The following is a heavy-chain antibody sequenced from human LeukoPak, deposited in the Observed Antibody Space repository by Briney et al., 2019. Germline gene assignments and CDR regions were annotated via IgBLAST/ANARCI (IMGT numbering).Heavy chain of an antibody. CDR1: GFTFSSYS. V-gene: IGHV3-48*04. CDR3: ARAEGYDRSEDAFDI. D-gene: IGHD3-22*01. Sequence: GGSLRIYCAASGFTFSSYSMNWIRQAPGKGLEWVSYISSSGSTIYYADSVKGRFTISRDNAKNSLYLQMNSLRAEDTAVYYCARAEGYDRSEDAFDIWGQGTMVTVSS. J-gene: IGHJ3*02. CDR2: ISSSGSTI.